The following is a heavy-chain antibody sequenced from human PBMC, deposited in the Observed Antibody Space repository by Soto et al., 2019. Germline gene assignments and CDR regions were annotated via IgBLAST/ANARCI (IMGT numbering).Heavy chain of an antibody. CDR3: TRTGYSSSNYYCGMDV. D-gene: IGHD6-13*01. CDR2: IRSKANSYAT. CDR1: GFTFSGSA. J-gene: IGHJ6*02. V-gene: IGHV3-73*01. Sequence: GGSLRLSCAASGFTFSGSAMHWVRQASGKGLEWVGRIRSKANSYATAYAALVKGRFTISRDDSKNTAYLQMNSLKTEDTAVYYCTRTGYSSSNYYCGMDVWGQGTTVTVS.